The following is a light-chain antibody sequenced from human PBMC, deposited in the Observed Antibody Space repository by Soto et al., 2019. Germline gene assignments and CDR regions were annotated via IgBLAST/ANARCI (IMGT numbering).Light chain of an antibody. Sequence: DIVLTQSPATLSLSPGTRATLSCRASQSVSSYLAWDQQKPGQAPRRLIYDASNRATGIPARFSGSGSGTDFTLTITSLEPEDFAVHYCQQRSNWPSTCGGGTKVEIK. J-gene: IGKJ4*01. CDR3: QQRSNWPST. CDR2: DAS. V-gene: IGKV3-11*01. CDR1: QSVSSY.